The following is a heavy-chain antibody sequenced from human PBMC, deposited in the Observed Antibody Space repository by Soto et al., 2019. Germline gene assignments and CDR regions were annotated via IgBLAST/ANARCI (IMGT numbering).Heavy chain of an antibody. D-gene: IGHD1-26*01. V-gene: IGHV3-30-3*01. CDR3: ARGGKGYSGSYAIDY. CDR2: ISSDGSNK. CDR1: GFTFSSYV. J-gene: IGHJ4*02. Sequence: GGSLRLSCEASGFTFSSYVMHWVRQAPGKGLEWVAVISSDGSNKYYAESVKGRFTISRDNSKNKLYLQMNSLRVQDTAVYYCARGGKGYSGSYAIDYWRQGTLVTVSS.